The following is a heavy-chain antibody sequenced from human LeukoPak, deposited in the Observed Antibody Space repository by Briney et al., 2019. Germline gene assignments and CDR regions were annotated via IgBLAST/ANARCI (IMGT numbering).Heavy chain of an antibody. CDR2: ITTSSSDI. CDR1: GFTFSSYS. Sequence: PGGSLRLSCAASGFTFSSYSMNWVRQAPGKGPEFVSYITTSSSDIYYADSVKGRFTISRDNARNSLYLQMNNLRVEDTAVYYCAKDFSKISLYGMDVWGQGTTVIVSS. V-gene: IGHV3-21*01. J-gene: IGHJ6*02. CDR3: AKDFSKISLYGMDV. D-gene: IGHD2/OR15-2a*01.